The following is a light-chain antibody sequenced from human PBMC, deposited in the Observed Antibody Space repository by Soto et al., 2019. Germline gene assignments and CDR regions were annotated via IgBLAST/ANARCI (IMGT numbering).Light chain of an antibody. CDR2: RTF. CDR3: QQYNNCPLS. V-gene: IGKV3-15*01. Sequence: EIVMTQSPATLSVSPGERATLSCRASQTVNNNLAWYQQKVGQAPRLLIYRTFNRATGVLPRFSGSGSGTDFTLTISSLHSEDFAFYYCQQYNNCPLSFGGGTKVEIK. J-gene: IGKJ4*01. CDR1: QTVNNN.